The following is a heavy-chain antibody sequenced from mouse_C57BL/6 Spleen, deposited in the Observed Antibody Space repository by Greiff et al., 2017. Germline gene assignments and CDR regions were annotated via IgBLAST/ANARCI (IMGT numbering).Heavy chain of an antibody. CDR3: ARKKDYGYDLDYAMDY. J-gene: IGHJ4*01. V-gene: IGHV1-81*01. CDR2: IYPRSGNT. D-gene: IGHD2-2*01. Sequence: QVQLQQSGAELARPGASVKLSCKASGYTFTSYGISWVKQRTGQGLEWIGEIYPRSGNTYYNAKFKGKATLTADKSSSTAYMELRSLTSEDSAVYFCARKKDYGYDLDYAMDYWGQGTSVTVSS. CDR1: GYTFTSYG.